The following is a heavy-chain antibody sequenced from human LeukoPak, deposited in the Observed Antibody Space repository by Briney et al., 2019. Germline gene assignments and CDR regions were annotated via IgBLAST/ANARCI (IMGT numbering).Heavy chain of an antibody. CDR1: GYTFTSYD. D-gene: IGHD2-15*01. Sequence: ASVKVSCKASGYTFTSYDINWVRQATGQGLEWMGWMNPNSGNTGYAQKFQGRVTITRSTSISTAYMELSSLRSEDTAVYYCARARGGVVVVAASKSYYYYYMDVWGKGTTVTVSS. J-gene: IGHJ6*03. CDR2: MNPNSGNT. V-gene: IGHV1-8*03. CDR3: ARARGGVVVVAASKSYYYYYMDV.